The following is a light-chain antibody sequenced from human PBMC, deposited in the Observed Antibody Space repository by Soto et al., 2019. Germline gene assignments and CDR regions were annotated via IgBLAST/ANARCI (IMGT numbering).Light chain of an antibody. J-gene: IGLJ3*02. V-gene: IGLV1-44*01. CDR1: SSDNGSNT. CDR3: AAWDDSLNGPV. Sequence: QSVLTQPPSASGTPGQGVTISCSGSSSDNGSNTVNWYQQLPGTAPKLLIYFNNQRPSGVPDRFSGSKSGTSASLAISGLQSEDEAQYYCAAWDDSLNGPVFGGGTKLTVL. CDR2: FNN.